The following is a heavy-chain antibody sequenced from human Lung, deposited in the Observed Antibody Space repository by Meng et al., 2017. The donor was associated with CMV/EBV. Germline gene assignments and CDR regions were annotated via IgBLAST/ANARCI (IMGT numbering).Heavy chain of an antibody. J-gene: IGHJ6*02. Sequence: GESXKISCAASGLTFSSYSMNWVRQAPGKGLEWVSSISSSSSYIYYADSVKGRFTISRDNAKNSLYLQMNSLRAEDTAVYYCARDAEQLVRGGGMDVWGQGTTVTVSS. CDR3: ARDAEQLVRGGGMDV. CDR2: ISSSSSYI. D-gene: IGHD6-6*01. V-gene: IGHV3-21*01. CDR1: GLTFSSYS.